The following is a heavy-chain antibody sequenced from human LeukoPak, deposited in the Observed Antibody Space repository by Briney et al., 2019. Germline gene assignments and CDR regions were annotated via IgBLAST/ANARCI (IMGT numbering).Heavy chain of an antibody. V-gene: IGHV1-18*01. Sequence: ASVKVSCKASGYTFTSYGISWVRQAPGQGLEWMGWISAYNGNTNYAQKLQGRVTMTTDTSTSTAYMELRSLRSDDTAVYYCARDAARRGSNGWYYFDYWGQGTLVTVSS. J-gene: IGHJ4*02. CDR1: GYTFTSYG. CDR2: ISAYNGNT. D-gene: IGHD6-19*01. CDR3: ARDAARRGSNGWYYFDY.